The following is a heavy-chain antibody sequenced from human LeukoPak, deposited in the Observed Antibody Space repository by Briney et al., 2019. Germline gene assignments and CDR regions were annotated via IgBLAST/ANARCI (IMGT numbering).Heavy chain of an antibody. D-gene: IGHD2-15*01. CDR3: ASQGGGGSFDY. CDR1: GFTFSSYS. J-gene: IGHJ4*02. V-gene: IGHV3-30*03. Sequence: GGSLRLSCVASGFTFSSYSMNWVRQAPGKGLEWVAVISYDGSNKYYADSVKGRFTISRDNSKNTLYLQMNSLRAEDTAVYYCASQGGGGSFDYWGQGTLVTVSS. CDR2: ISYDGSNK.